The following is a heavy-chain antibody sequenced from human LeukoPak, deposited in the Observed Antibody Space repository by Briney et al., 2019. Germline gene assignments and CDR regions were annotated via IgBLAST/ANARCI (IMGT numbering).Heavy chain of an antibody. Sequence: GESLKISCKGSGYIFTNYWMGWVRQMPGKGLEWMGIIFPGDSDTRYSPSFQGQVTTSADKSINTVYLQWSSLKASDTAMYYCARKRGYSYGDLDCWGQGTQVTVSS. CDR3: ARKRGYSYGDLDC. V-gene: IGHV5-51*01. D-gene: IGHD5-18*01. J-gene: IGHJ4*02. CDR1: GYIFTNYW. CDR2: IFPGDSDT.